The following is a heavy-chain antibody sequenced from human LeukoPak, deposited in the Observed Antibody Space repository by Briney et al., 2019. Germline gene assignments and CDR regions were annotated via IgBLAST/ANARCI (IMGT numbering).Heavy chain of an antibody. J-gene: IGHJ4*02. D-gene: IGHD3-16*01. V-gene: IGHV4-59*12. CDR3: AREYRPGPDLGYFDY. CDR1: GGSISSYY. CDR2: IYYSGST. Sequence: SETLSLTCTVSGGSISSYYWSWIRQPPGKGLEWIGYIYYSGSTYYNPSLKSRVTISVDTSKNQFSLKLSSVTAADTAVYYCAREYRPGPDLGYFDYWGQGTLVTVSS.